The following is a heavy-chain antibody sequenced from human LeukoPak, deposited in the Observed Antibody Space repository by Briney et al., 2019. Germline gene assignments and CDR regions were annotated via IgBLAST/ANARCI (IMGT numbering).Heavy chain of an antibody. V-gene: IGHV4-30-4*01. J-gene: IGHJ4*02. CDR3: ARVIDSGSYYFDY. Sequence: PSQTLSLTCTVSGGSISSGDYYWSWIRQPPGKGLEWIGYIYYSGSTYYNPSLKSRVTISVDTSKNQFSLKLSSVTAADTAVYYCARVIDSGSYYFDYWGQGTLVTVSS. CDR1: GGSISSGDYY. CDR2: IYYSGST. D-gene: IGHD3-10*01.